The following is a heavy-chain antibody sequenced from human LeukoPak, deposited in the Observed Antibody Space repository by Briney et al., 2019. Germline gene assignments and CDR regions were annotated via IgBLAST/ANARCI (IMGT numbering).Heavy chain of an antibody. V-gene: IGHV3-33*01. CDR3: ARGGYCSSTSCFRDNWFDP. J-gene: IGHJ5*02. D-gene: IGHD2-2*01. CDR2: IWYDGSNK. CDR1: GFTFSSYG. Sequence: GGSLRLSCAASGFTFSSYGMHWVRQAPGKGLEWVAVIWYDGSNKYYADSVKGRFTISRDNSKNTLYLQMNSLRAEDTAVYYCARGGYCSSTSCFRDNWFDPRGQGTLVTVSS.